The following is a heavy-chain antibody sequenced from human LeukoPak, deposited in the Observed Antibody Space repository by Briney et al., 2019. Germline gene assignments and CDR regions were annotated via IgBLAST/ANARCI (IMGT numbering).Heavy chain of an antibody. V-gene: IGHV5-51*01. CDR3: ARQAMVRGVPEYFQH. J-gene: IGHJ1*01. CDR1: GYSFTSYR. CDR2: IYPGDSDT. D-gene: IGHD3-10*01. Sequence: GESLKISCKGSGYSFTSYRIGWVRQMPGKGLEWMGIIYPGDSDTRYSPSFQGQVTISADKSIGTAYLQWSSLKASDTAMYYCARQAMVRGVPEYFQHWGQGTLVTVSS.